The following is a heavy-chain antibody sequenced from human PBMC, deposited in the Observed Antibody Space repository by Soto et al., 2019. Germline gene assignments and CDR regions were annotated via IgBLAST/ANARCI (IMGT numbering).Heavy chain of an antibody. V-gene: IGHV3-30-3*01. J-gene: IGHJ6*02. Sequence: GGALRLSCAASGFTLSSYAMHWVRQAPGKGLEWVAVMSYDGSNKYYADSVKGRFTISRDNSKNTLYLQMNSLRAEDTAVYYCASSPVRSWYYSVPYYVMDVWGQGTTVTVSS. CDR1: GFTLSSYA. CDR3: ASSPVRSWYYSVPYYVMDV. D-gene: IGHD6-13*01. CDR2: MSYDGSNK.